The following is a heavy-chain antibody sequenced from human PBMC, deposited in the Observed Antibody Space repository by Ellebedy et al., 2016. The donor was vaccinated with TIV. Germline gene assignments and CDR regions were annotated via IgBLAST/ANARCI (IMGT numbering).Heavy chain of an antibody. CDR3: AREGGTEMATTFDY. D-gene: IGHD5-24*01. J-gene: IGHJ4*02. CDR2: IIPIFGTA. V-gene: IGHV1-69*13. Sequence: SVKVSCXASGGTFSSYAISWVRQAPGQGLEWMGGIIPIFGTANYAQKFQGRVTITADESTSTAYMELSSLRSEDTAVYYCAREGGTEMATTFDYWGQGTLVTVSS. CDR1: GGTFSSYA.